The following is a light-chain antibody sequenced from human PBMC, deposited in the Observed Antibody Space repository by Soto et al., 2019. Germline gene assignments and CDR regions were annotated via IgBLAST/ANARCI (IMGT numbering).Light chain of an antibody. V-gene: IGKV3-11*01. CDR2: DAS. CDR1: QSVSSY. CDR3: QQRSNWPPHWT. Sequence: EIVLTQSPATLSLSPVERATLSCRASQSVSSYLAWYQQKPGQAPRLLIYDASNRATGIPARFSGSGSGTDFTLTISSLEPEDFAVYYCQQRSNWPPHWTFGQGTKVDIK. J-gene: IGKJ1*01.